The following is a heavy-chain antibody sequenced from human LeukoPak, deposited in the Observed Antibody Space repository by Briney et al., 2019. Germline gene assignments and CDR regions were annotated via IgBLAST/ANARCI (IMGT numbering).Heavy chain of an antibody. CDR3: ARDYYDSSGYYLSAY. CDR2: INPNSGGT. D-gene: IGHD3-22*01. CDR1: GYTFTGYY. V-gene: IGHV1-2*02. Sequence: GASVKVSCKASGYTFTGYYMHWVRQAPGQGLEWMGWINPNSGGTNYAQKFQGRVTMTRDTSISTAYMELSRLRSDDTAVYYCARDYYDSSGYYLSAYWGQGTLVTVSS. J-gene: IGHJ4*02.